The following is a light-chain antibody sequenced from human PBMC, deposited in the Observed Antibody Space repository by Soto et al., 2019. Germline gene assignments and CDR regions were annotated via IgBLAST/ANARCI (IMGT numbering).Light chain of an antibody. J-gene: IGKJ4*01. Sequence: EIVLTQSPGTLSLSPGERATLSCRASQSVSSSYLAWYQQKPGLAPRLLIYAVSTRATGVPDRFSGSGSGTDFTLTISRLEPEDFTVYYCQQFSSYPLTFGGGTKVDIK. CDR3: QQFSSYPLT. V-gene: IGKV3-20*01. CDR2: AVS. CDR1: QSVSSSY.